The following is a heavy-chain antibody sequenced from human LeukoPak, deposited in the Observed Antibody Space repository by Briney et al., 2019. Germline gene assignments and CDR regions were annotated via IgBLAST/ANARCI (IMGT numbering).Heavy chain of an antibody. CDR2: ISSSGRTK. CDR3: ARSGKVGATLIDAFDI. Sequence: GGSLRLSCAASGFTFSSYEMNWVRQAPGKGLEWVSYISSSGRTKYYADSVKGRFTISRDNAKNSLYLQMNSLRAEDTAVYYCARSGKVGATLIDAFDIWGQGTMVTVSS. J-gene: IGHJ3*02. V-gene: IGHV3-48*03. CDR1: GFTFSSYE. D-gene: IGHD1-26*01.